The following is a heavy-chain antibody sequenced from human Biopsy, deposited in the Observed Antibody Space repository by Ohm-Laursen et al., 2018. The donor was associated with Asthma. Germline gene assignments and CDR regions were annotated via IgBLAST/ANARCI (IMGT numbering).Heavy chain of an antibody. D-gene: IGHD3-3*01. CDR2: INAGNGNT. J-gene: IGHJ4*02. Sequence: ASVKVSCKASGYTFINYAIHWVRQAPGQRLEWMGWINAGNGNTKYSQKLQGRVTMTTDTSTSTAYMELRSLRSDDTAVYYCARGIFGGYVYYWGQGTLVTVSS. CDR3: ARGIFGGYVYY. CDR1: GYTFINYA. V-gene: IGHV1-3*01.